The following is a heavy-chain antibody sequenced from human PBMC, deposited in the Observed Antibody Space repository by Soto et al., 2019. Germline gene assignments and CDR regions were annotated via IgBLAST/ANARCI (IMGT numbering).Heavy chain of an antibody. Sequence: QVQLVQSGAEVKKPGSSVKVSCKASGGTFSSYAISWVRQAPGQGLEWMGGIIPIFGTANYAQKFQGRVKIAADESPSTAYMELSSLRSEDRAVYYCATRSRYYYDSSGYYPLGYYYYGMDVWGPGTTVTVAS. D-gene: IGHD3-22*01. V-gene: IGHV1-69*01. CDR2: IIPIFGTA. CDR1: GGTFSSYA. CDR3: ATRSRYYYDSSGYYPLGYYYYGMDV. J-gene: IGHJ6*02.